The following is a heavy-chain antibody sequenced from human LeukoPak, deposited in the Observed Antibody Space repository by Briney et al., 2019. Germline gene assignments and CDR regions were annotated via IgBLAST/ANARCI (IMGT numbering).Heavy chain of an antibody. CDR3: AADLEIQLWFGVGYGMDV. D-gene: IGHD5-18*01. CDR1: GFTFTSSA. CDR2: IVVGSGNT. V-gene: IGHV1-58*02. J-gene: IGHJ6*02. Sequence: SVKVSCKTSGFTFTSSAMQWVRQARGQRLEWIGWIVVGSGNTEYAQKFQERVAITRDTSTSTAYMELSSLRSEDTAVYYCAADLEIQLWFGVGYGMDVWGQGTTVTVSS.